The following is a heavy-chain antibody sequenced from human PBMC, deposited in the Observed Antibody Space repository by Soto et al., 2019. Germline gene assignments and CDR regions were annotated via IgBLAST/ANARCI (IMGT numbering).Heavy chain of an antibody. CDR2: ISSSSSTI. V-gene: IGHV3-48*02. D-gene: IGHD6-13*01. J-gene: IGHJ6*02. CDR3: ARDKRSSSWNGKKGMDV. Sequence: GGSLRLSCAASGFTFSSYSMNWVRQAPGKGLEWVSYISSSSSTIYYADSVKGRFTISRDNAENSLYLQMNGLRDEDTAVYYCARDKRSSSWNGKKGMDVWGQGTRVTASS. CDR1: GFTFSSYS.